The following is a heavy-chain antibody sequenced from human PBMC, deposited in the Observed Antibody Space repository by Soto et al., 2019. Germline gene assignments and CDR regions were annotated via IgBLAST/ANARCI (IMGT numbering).Heavy chain of an antibody. CDR3: ARDREGFGELFAY. Sequence: GASVKVSCKASGGTFSSYAISWVRQAPGQGLEWMGGIIPIFGTANYAQKFQGRVTITADKSTSTAYMELRSLRSDDTAVYYCARDREGFGELFAYWGKGTLVPVSP. CDR1: GGTFSSYA. D-gene: IGHD3-10*01. CDR2: IIPIFGTA. J-gene: IGHJ4*02. V-gene: IGHV1-69*06.